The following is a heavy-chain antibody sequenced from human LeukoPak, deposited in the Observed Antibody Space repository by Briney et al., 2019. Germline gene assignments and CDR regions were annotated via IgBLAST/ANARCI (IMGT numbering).Heavy chain of an antibody. V-gene: IGHV1-69*04. D-gene: IGHD6-13*01. CDR1: GGTFSSYA. J-gene: IGHJ6*02. CDR3: ARVVYSTGMDV. Sequence: SVKVSCKASGGTFSSYAISWVRQAPGQGLEWMGRIIPIFGIANYAQKFQGRVTITADKSTSTAYMELSSLRSEDTAVYYCARVVYSTGMDVWGQGTTVTVPS. CDR2: IIPIFGIA.